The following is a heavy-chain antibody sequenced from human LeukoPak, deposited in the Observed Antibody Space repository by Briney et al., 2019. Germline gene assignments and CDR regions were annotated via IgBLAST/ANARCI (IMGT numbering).Heavy chain of an antibody. CDR3: ARDPDTSSKVDY. V-gene: IGHV3-11*01. CDR1: GSTFSDHY. J-gene: IGHJ4*02. D-gene: IGHD6-6*01. Sequence: GGSLRLSCAASGSTFSDHYMSWIRQAPGKGLEWVSRITHTGSPIYYADSVKGRFTISRDNAKNSLYLQMNSLRAEDTAVYYCARDPDTSSKVDYWGQGTLVTVSS. CDR2: ITHTGSPI.